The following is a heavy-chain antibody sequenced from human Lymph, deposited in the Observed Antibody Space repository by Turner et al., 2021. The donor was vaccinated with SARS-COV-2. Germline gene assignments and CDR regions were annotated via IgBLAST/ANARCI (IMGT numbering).Heavy chain of an antibody. Sequence: QVQLQESGPRLVKPLETPSLTCTVSGGSMNSNYWSWIRQPPGKRLEWIGYIYYRGSTNYNPSLESRVTITVDTSRNQCSLNLTSVTAADTAIYYWARETVNNWVDPWGQGTLVTVSS. J-gene: IGHJ5*02. CDR1: GGSMNSNY. CDR2: IYYRGST. D-gene: IGHD2-21*02. V-gene: IGHV4-59*01. CDR3: ARETVNNWVDP.